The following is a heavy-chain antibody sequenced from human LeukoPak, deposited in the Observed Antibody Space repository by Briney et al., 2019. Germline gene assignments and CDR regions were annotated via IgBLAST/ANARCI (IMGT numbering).Heavy chain of an antibody. V-gene: IGHV3-21*01. J-gene: IGHJ3*02. CDR1: GFTFSTYS. CDR3: ARLCIVGTKSAFDI. Sequence: GGSLRLSCAASGFTFSTYSMNWVRQAPGKGLEWVSSISSSSSYINYADSVKGRFTISRDNAKKSLCLQMNSLRAEDTAVYYCARLCIVGTKSAFDIWGQGTMVTVSS. D-gene: IGHD1-26*01. CDR2: ISSSSSYI.